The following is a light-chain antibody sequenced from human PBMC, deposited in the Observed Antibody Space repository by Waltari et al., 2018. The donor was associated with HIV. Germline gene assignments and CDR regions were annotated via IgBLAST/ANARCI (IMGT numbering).Light chain of an antibody. Sequence: DILLTQSPATISVSPGGRVTVSCRASQNVDDKLAWYQKKPGQSPRLLIYHSSVRAAGVPPRFGGAGSATNFTLTITSLQSEDFALYFCQQYHHWPPLTFGGGSRVELK. CDR1: QNVDDK. CDR3: QQYHHWPPLT. CDR2: HSS. J-gene: IGKJ4*01. V-gene: IGKV3D-15*01.